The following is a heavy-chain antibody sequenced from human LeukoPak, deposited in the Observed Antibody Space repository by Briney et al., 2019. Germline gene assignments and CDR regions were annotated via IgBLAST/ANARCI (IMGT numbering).Heavy chain of an antibody. CDR1: GDTFTRYA. CDR2: INPSGGST. D-gene: IGHD6-19*01. Sequence: ASVKVSCKASGDTFTRYAISWVRQAPGQGLEWMGIINPSGGSTSYAQKFQGRVTMTRDTSTSTVYMELSSLRSEDTAVYYCARVSWVGSSGWFDYWGQGTLVTVSS. J-gene: IGHJ4*02. V-gene: IGHV1-46*01. CDR3: ARVSWVGSSGWFDY.